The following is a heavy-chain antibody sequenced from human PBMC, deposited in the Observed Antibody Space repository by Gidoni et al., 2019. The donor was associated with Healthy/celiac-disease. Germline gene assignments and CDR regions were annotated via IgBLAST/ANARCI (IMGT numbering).Heavy chain of an antibody. V-gene: IGHV1-69*01. J-gene: IGHJ4*02. CDR3: ARSITIFGVNFDY. CDR2: IIPIFGTA. D-gene: IGHD3-3*01. CDR1: GGTFSSYA. Sequence: EVKKPGSSVKVSCKASGGTFSSYAISWVRQAPGQGLEWMGGIIPIFGTANYAQKFQGRVTITADESTSTASMELSSLRSEDTAVYYCARSITIFGVNFDYWGQGTLVTVSS.